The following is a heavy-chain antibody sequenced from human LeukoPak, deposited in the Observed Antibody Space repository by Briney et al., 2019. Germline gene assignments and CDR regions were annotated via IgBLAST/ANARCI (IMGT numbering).Heavy chain of an antibody. CDR3: AKASVIMTTVTTPFDY. CDR2: ISGSGGST. V-gene: IGHV3-23*01. CDR1: GFTFSSYA. J-gene: IGHJ4*02. D-gene: IGHD4-17*01. Sequence: GGSLRLSCAASGFTFSSYAMSWVRQAPGKGLEWVSAISGSGGSTYYADSVKGRFTISRDNSKNTLYLRMNSLRAEDTAVYYCAKASVIMTTVTTPFDYWGQGTLVTVSS.